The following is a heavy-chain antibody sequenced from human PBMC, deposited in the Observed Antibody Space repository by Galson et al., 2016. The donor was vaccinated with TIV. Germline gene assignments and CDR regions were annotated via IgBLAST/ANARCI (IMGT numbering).Heavy chain of an antibody. CDR3: ARSSIRDVSTHRFFDY. D-gene: IGHD5-24*01. CDR2: TDWDGDK. CDR1: GFSLTTHGMC. J-gene: IGHJ4*02. V-gene: IGHV2-70*16. Sequence: VKPTQTLTLTCTFSGFSLTTHGMCVSWIRQPPGKALEWLARTDWDGDKFYSTSLQTRLSISKDTSRNQVVLTLSNVDPVDTATYFCARSSIRDVSTHRFFDYWGQGTLVTVSP.